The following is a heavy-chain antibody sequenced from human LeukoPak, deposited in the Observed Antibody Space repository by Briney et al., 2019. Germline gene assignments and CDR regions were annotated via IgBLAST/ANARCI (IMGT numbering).Heavy chain of an antibody. Sequence: ASVKVSCKASGGTFSSYAISWVRQATGQGLEWMGWMNPNSGNTGYAQKFQGRVTMTRNTSISTAYMELSSLRSEDTAVYYCAREVVGPDAFDIWGQGTMVTVSS. CDR1: GGTFSSYA. V-gene: IGHV1-8*02. CDR2: MNPNSGNT. CDR3: AREVVGPDAFDI. J-gene: IGHJ3*02. D-gene: IGHD2-2*01.